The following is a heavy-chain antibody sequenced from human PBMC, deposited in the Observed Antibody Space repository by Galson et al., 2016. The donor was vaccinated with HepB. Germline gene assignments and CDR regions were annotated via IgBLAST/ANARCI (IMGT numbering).Heavy chain of an antibody. V-gene: IGHV3-53*01. CDR2: VYAGGNT. CDR1: GFTVRSNY. CDR3: VTYCTGGSCKVGH. Sequence: SLRLSCAVTGFTVRSNYVGLVRHGPEKGLEWVAIVYAGGNTNYADSVKGRFTISRDESENAMSLQMSSLRREDTTVYYCVTYCTGGSCKVGHWGQGTLVTVSS. D-gene: IGHD2-8*02. J-gene: IGHJ4*02.